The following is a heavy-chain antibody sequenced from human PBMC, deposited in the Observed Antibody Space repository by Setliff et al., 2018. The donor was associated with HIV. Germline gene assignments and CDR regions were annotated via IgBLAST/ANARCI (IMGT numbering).Heavy chain of an antibody. D-gene: IGHD6-19*01. V-gene: IGHV1-3*01. CDR1: GYSFTRNF. J-gene: IGHJ5*02. Sequence: ASVKVSCKASGYSFTRNFVHWVRQAPGQRLEWMGWINAGNGNTKYSQKFQGRVTISRDTSASTVYMELNSLRSEDTAIYYCARDIGSVWHNWFDPWGQGTLVTLL. CDR2: INAGNGNT. CDR3: ARDIGSVWHNWFDP.